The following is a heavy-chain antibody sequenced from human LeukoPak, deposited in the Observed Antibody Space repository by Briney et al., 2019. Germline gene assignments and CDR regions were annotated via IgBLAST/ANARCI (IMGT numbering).Heavy chain of an antibody. CDR2: IAGSSGYI. V-gene: IGHV3-21*01. CDR3: ARDRGAYCGGDCYLGFDY. CDR1: GFTFSSYW. D-gene: IGHD2-21*02. Sequence: GGSLRLSCAVSGFTFSSYWMHWVRQAPGKGLEWVSSIAGSSGYISYADSVKGRFTISRDNAKKSLYLQMTSLTAEDTAVYYCARDRGAYCGGDCYLGFDYWGRGTLVTVSS. J-gene: IGHJ4*01.